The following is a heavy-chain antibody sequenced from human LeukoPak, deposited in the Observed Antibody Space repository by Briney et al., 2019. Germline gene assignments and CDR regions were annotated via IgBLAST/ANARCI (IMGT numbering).Heavy chain of an antibody. D-gene: IGHD3-22*01. V-gene: IGHV4-31*03. Sequence: SQTLSLTCTVSGGSISSGGYYWSWIRQHPGNGLEWIGYIYYSGSTYYNPSLKSRVTISVDTSKNQFSLKLSSVTAADTAVYYCARSSPPDSSGYYLAYNWFDPWGQGTLVTVSS. CDR3: ARSSPPDSSGYYLAYNWFDP. CDR1: GGSISSGGYY. CDR2: IYYSGST. J-gene: IGHJ5*02.